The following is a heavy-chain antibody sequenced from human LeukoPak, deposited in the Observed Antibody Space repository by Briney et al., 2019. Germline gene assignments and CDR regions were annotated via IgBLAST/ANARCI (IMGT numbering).Heavy chain of an antibody. J-gene: IGHJ4*02. Sequence: ASVKVSCKASGGTFSSYAISWVRQAPGQGLEWMGGIIPIFGTANYAQKFQGRVTITADESTSTAYMELSSLRSEDTAVYYCARAGYYDSSGYYYGGCFDYWGQGTLVTVSS. V-gene: IGHV1-69*13. CDR1: GGTFSSYA. CDR2: IIPIFGTA. CDR3: ARAGYYDSSGYYYGGCFDY. D-gene: IGHD3-22*01.